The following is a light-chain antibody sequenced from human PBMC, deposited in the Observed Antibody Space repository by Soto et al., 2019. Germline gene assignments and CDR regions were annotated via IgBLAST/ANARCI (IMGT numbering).Light chain of an antibody. CDR2: DAS. Sequence: EIVLTQSPVTLSLSPGEGATLSCRASQSVSRYLAWYQQKPGQAPRLLIYDASNRATGIPARFSGSGSGTDFTLTITSLEPEDFAVYYCQQRSSWPSTFGGGTKVEI. CDR3: QQRSSWPST. V-gene: IGKV3-11*01. CDR1: QSVSRY. J-gene: IGKJ4*01.